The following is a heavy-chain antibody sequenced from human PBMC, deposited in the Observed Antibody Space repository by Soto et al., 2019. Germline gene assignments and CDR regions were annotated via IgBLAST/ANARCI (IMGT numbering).Heavy chain of an antibody. CDR1: GYSFTSYG. Sequence: ASVKVYCKASGYSFTSYGIGWVRQVPGQGPEWMGWISPSNGRTNYAQRVKGRVVMTTDISTNTVYLELRSLRSDESAIYYCGRCRTDSFAMDLWGQWTTVAFSS. D-gene: IGHD5-18*01. CDR2: ISPSNGRT. CDR3: GRCRTDSFAMDL. V-gene: IGHV1-18*01. J-gene: IGHJ6*02.